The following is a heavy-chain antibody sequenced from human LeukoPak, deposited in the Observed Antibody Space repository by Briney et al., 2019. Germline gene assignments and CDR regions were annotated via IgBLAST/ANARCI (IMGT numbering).Heavy chain of an antibody. CDR3: ARHVNYDVLTGHPLGAFDI. CDR1: GGSISSGSYY. CDR2: IYTSGST. V-gene: IGHV4-61*02. Sequence: SETLSLTCTVSGGSISSGSYYWSWIRQPAGKGLEWIGRIYTSGSTYYNPSLKSRVTISVDTSKNQFSLKLSSVTAADTAVYYCARHVNYDVLTGHPLGAFDIWGQGTMVTVSS. D-gene: IGHD3-9*01. J-gene: IGHJ3*02.